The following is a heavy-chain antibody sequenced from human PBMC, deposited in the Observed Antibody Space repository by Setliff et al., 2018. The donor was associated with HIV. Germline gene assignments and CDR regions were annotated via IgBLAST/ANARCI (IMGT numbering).Heavy chain of an antibody. CDR3: ARTRSDFWSGYSPYYYYYMDV. CDR1: GGSFSGYY. Sequence: PSETLSLTCDVYGGSFSGYYWSWIRQPPGKGLEWIGEINHSGSTNYNPSLKSRVTISVDTSKNQFSLKLSSVTAADTAMYYCARTRSDFWSGYSPYYYYYMDVWGKGTTVTVSS. J-gene: IGHJ6*03. D-gene: IGHD3-3*01. V-gene: IGHV4-34*01. CDR2: INHSGST.